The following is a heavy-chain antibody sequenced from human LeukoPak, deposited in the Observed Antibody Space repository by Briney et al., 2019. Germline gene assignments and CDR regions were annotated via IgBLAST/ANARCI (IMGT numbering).Heavy chain of an antibody. J-gene: IGHJ4*02. CDR2: ISYDGSNK. CDR3: ARSEVSYSSGWDFDY. D-gene: IGHD6-19*01. V-gene: IGHV3-30*04. CDR1: GFTFSSYA. Sequence: GGSLRLSCAASGFTFSSYAMHWVRQAPGKGLEWVAVISYDGSNKYYADSVKGRFTISRDNYKNTLYLQMNSLRAEDTAVYYCARSEVSYSSGWDFDYWGQGTLVTVSS.